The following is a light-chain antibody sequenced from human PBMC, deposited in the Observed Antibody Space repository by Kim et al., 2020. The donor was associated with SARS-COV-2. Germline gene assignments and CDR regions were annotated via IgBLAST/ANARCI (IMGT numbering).Light chain of an antibody. J-gene: IGKJ1*01. CDR3: LQDYNYPRT. V-gene: IGKV1-6*01. Sequence: AIQMTQSPSSLSASVGDRVTITCRASQTIRNDLGWYQQKPGKAPKLLIYAAFSVQSGVPSRFSGTGSGTDFTLTISSLQPEDFATYYCLQDYNYPRTFGQGTKVDIK. CDR2: AAF. CDR1: QTIRND.